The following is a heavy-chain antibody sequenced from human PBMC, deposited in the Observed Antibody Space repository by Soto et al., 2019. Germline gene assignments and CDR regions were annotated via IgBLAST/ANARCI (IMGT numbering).Heavy chain of an antibody. CDR3: ARGSGNFWSGTAFDI. Sequence: EVQLVESGGGLVQPGGSLRLSCAASGFTFSSYDMHWVRQATGKGLEWVSAIGTAGDTYYPGSVKGRFTISRENAKNSLYLQMNSLRAGDTALYYCARGSGNFWSGTAFDIWGQGTMVTVSS. J-gene: IGHJ3*02. V-gene: IGHV3-13*01. D-gene: IGHD3-3*01. CDR2: IGTAGDT. CDR1: GFTFSSYD.